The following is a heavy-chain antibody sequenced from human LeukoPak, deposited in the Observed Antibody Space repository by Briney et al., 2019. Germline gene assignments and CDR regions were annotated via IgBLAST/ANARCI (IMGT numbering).Heavy chain of an antibody. Sequence: SVKVSCKASGGTFSSYAISWVRQAPGQGLEWMGGIIPIFGTANYAQKFQGRVTITADESTSTAYIEQSSMRSEDTAVYYCARGDFWSGYQRQSPLNYWGQGTLVTVSS. CDR1: GGTFSSYA. V-gene: IGHV1-69*01. CDR2: IIPIFGTA. CDR3: ARGDFWSGYQRQSPLNY. D-gene: IGHD3-3*01. J-gene: IGHJ4*02.